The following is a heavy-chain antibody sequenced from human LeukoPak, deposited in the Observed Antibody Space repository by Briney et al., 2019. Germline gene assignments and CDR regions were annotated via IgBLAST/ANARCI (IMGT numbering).Heavy chain of an antibody. D-gene: IGHD6-19*01. Sequence: GASVKVSCKASGYTFTSYDINWVRQATGQGLEWMGWINTNTGNPTYAQGFTGRFVFSLDTSVSTTYLQISSLKAEDTAVYYCVTNYAYVGTGVAGPGFFDYWGQGTLLTVSS. CDR2: INTNTGNP. CDR3: VTNYAYVGTGVAGPGFFDY. CDR1: GYTFTSYD. V-gene: IGHV7-4-1*02. J-gene: IGHJ4*02.